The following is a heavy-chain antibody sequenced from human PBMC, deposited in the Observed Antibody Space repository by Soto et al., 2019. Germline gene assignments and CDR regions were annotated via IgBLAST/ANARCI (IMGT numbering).Heavy chain of an antibody. CDR2: ISAYNGNT. V-gene: IGHV1-18*01. CDR3: ARVSPIVGASRGSHLRLQKKYYFDY. D-gene: IGHD1-26*01. CDR1: GYTFTSYG. Sequence: PEASVKVSCKASGYTFTSYGISWVRQAPGQGLEWMGWISAYNGNTNYAQKLQGRVTMTTDTSTSTAYMELRSLRSDDTAVYYCARVSPIVGASRGSHLRLQKKYYFDYWGQGTLVTVSS. J-gene: IGHJ4*02.